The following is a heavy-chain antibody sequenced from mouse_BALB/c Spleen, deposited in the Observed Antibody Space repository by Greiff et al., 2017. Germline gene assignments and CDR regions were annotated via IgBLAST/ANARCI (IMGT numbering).Heavy chain of an antibody. V-gene: IGHV1S22*01. CDR2: IYPGSGST. CDR3: ARDYYGSSYFAY. CDR1: GYTFTSYW. D-gene: IGHD1-1*01. J-gene: IGHJ3*01. Sequence: LQQPGSELVRPGASVKLSCKASGYTFTSYWMHWVKQRHGQGLEWIGNIYPGSGSTNYDEKFKSKGTLTVDTSSSTAYMHLSSLTSEDSAVYYCARDYYGSSYFAYWGQGTLVTVSA.